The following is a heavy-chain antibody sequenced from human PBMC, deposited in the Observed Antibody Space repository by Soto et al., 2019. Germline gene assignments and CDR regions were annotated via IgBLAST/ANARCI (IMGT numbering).Heavy chain of an antibody. J-gene: IGHJ4*02. CDR3: ATDEIGEMSTRGYSHY. V-gene: IGHV1-69*01. CDR1: GGTFSSYA. CDR2: IITLFETP. D-gene: IGHD3-10*01. Sequence: QVQLVQSGAEVKKPGSSVKVSCKASGGTFSSYAFSWVRQAPGQGLEWMGGIITLFETPNYAQKFQGRLTITADESTSTAYMELSSLRSEDTAVYYCATDEIGEMSTRGYSHYWGQGTRVTVSS.